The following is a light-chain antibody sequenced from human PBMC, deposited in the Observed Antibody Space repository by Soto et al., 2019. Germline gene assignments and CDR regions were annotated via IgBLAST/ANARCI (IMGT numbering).Light chain of an antibody. Sequence: QSALNQPASVSGSPGQSITISCTGTSSDVGSYNLVSWYQQYPGKAPKLIIYEVNKRPSGVSNLFSGSKSGNTASLTISGLQPEDEAHYYCFSYAGGTTFVLFGGGTKLTVL. V-gene: IGLV2-23*02. J-gene: IGLJ2*01. CDR3: FSYAGGTTFVL. CDR1: SSDVGSYNL. CDR2: EVN.